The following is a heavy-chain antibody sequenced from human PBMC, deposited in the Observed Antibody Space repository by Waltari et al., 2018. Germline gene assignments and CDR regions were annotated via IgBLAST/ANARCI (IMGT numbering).Heavy chain of an antibody. CDR2: IYPGDTDT. Sequence: EVQLVQSGAEVKKPGESLKISCKGSGYSFTSYWIGWVRKMPGKGREGMGFIYPGDTDTSCRPSFHGQVTISADKSISTAYLQWSSLKASDTAMYYCARYSSSWLDVWGQGTTVTVSS. CDR1: GYSFTSYW. V-gene: IGHV5-51*01. J-gene: IGHJ6*02. CDR3: ARYSSSWLDV. D-gene: IGHD6-13*01.